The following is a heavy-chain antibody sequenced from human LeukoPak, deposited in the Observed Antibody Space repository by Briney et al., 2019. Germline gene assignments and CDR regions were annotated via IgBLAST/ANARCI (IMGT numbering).Heavy chain of an antibody. CDR2: VLFTGDT. J-gene: IGHJ4*02. CDR1: GASITTADYY. CDR3: ARDYDSSGHTGDY. V-gene: IGHV4-39*02. D-gene: IGHD3-22*01. Sequence: PSETLSLTCTVSGASITTADYYWGWIRQPPGKGLEWIGTVLFTGDTYYTPSLKNRVTIFIHTSNKEFSLKLSSVTAADTAVYYCARDYDSSGHTGDYWGQGTLVTVSS.